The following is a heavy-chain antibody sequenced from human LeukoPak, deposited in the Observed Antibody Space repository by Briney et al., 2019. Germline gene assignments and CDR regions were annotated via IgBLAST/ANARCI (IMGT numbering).Heavy chain of an antibody. V-gene: IGHV4-4*09. CDR3: ARRSSSWYFRAWWFDP. CDR1: GGSISSHY. J-gene: IGHJ5*02. CDR2: IYTSGST. D-gene: IGHD6-13*01. Sequence: SGTLSLTCTVSGGSISSHYWSWSRQPPGKGLEWIGYIYTSGSTNYNPSLKSRVTISVDTSKNQFSQKLSSVTAADTAVYYCARRSSSWYFRAWWFDPWGQGTLVTVSS.